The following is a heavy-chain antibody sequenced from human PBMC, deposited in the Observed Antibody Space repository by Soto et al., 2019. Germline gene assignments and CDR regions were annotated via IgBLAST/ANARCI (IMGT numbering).Heavy chain of an antibody. Sequence: QVQLVQSGAEVKKPGASVKVSCKASGYTFTSYYMHWVRQAPGQGLEWMGIINPSGSSTSYAQKFQGRVTMTRDTSTSTVYMELSSLRSEDTAVYYCARAGGSGRQWFGPSRGWFDPWGQGTLVTVSS. D-gene: IGHD3-10*01. CDR3: ARAGGSGRQWFGPSRGWFDP. CDR1: GYTFTSYY. CDR2: INPSGSST. V-gene: IGHV1-46*01. J-gene: IGHJ5*02.